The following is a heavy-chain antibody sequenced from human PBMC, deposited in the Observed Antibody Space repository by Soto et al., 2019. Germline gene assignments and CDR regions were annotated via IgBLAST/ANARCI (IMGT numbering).Heavy chain of an antibody. V-gene: IGHV4-39*01. CDR1: GGSISSSSYY. J-gene: IGHJ6*02. CDR3: ARHDGSGDFWSGSLGMDV. CDR2: IYYSGST. D-gene: IGHD3-3*01. Sequence: SETLSLTCTVSGGSISSSSYYWGWIRQPPGKGLEWIGSIYYSGSTYYNPSLKSRVTISVDTSKNQFSLKLSSVTAADTAVYYCARHDGSGDFWSGSLGMDVWGQGTTVTVSS.